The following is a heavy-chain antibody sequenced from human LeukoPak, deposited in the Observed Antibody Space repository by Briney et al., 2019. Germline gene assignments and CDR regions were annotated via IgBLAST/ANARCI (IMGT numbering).Heavy chain of an antibody. CDR3: AKQLGYCSDGSCYFPY. D-gene: IGHD2-15*01. J-gene: IGHJ4*02. CDR2: ISNNGGYT. CDR1: GFTISSSA. V-gene: IGHV3-23*01. Sequence: GGSLRLSCAASGFTISSSAMSWVRQAPGKGLEWVSAISNNGGYTYYADSVQGRFTISRDNSKSTLCLQMNSLRAEDTAVYYCAKQLGYCSDGSCYFPYWGQGTLVTVSS.